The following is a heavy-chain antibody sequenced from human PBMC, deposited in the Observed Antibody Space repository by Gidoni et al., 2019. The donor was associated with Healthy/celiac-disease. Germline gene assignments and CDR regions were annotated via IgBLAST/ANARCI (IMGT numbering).Heavy chain of an antibody. CDR1: GFTFSSYA. Sequence: QVQLVESGGGVVQPGRSLRLSCAASGFTFSSYAMHWVRQAPGEGLEWVAVISYDGSNKYYADSVKGRFTISRDNSKNTLYLQMNSLRAEDTAVYYCARGNYYYGSGSYRQPFDYWGQGTLVTVSS. V-gene: IGHV3-30-3*01. CDR3: ARGNYYYGSGSYRQPFDY. CDR2: ISYDGSNK. J-gene: IGHJ4*02. D-gene: IGHD3-10*01.